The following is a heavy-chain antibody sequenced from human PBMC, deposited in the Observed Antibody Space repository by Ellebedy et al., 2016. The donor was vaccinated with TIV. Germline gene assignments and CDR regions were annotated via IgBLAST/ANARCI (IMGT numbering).Heavy chain of an antibody. CDR2: ISNTGSRT. V-gene: IGHV3-23*01. CDR3: AKGRGGGSDSSAPRYYFDY. J-gene: IGHJ4*02. Sequence: GESLKISCAASGFPFSSYAMSWVRQAPGKGLEWVSTISNTGSRTYYADSVEGRFIISRDNSKTTLYLQMNSLRAEDTAVYYCAKGRGGGSDSSAPRYYFDYWGLGTLVTVSS. CDR1: GFPFSSYA. D-gene: IGHD3-22*01.